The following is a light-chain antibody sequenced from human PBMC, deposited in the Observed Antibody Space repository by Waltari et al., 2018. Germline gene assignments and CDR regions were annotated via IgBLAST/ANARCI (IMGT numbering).Light chain of an antibody. V-gene: IGLV1-44*01. CDR2: NNN. CDR3: AAWDDSLNGHWV. CDR1: SSNIGSNT. J-gene: IGLJ3*02. Sequence: QSVLTQPPSASGTPGQRVTISCSGSSSNIGSNTVNWYQQLPGTAPKLLIYNNNQRPAGVPDLFSGSKSGTSASLGISGLQSEDEADYYCAAWDDSLNGHWVFGGGTKLIVL.